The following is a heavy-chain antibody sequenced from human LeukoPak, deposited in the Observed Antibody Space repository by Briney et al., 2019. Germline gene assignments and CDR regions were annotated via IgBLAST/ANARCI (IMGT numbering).Heavy chain of an antibody. D-gene: IGHD6-19*01. CDR3: ARDLFFRYSSGWYSAEYFQH. CDR2: INPSGGSI. Sequence: ASVKVSCKASGYTFTSYYMHWVRQAPGQGLEWMGIINPSGGSISYAQKFQGRVTMTRDTSTSTVYMELSSLRSEDTAVYYCARDLFFRYSSGWYSAEYFQHWGQGTLVTVSS. CDR1: GYTFTSYY. V-gene: IGHV1-46*01. J-gene: IGHJ1*01.